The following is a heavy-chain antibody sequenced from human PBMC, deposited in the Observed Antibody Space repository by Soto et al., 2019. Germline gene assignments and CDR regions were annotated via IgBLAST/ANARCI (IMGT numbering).Heavy chain of an antibody. J-gene: IGHJ5*02. D-gene: IGHD5-12*01. CDR2: IYYSGST. Sequence: QVQLQESGPGLVKPSQTLSLTCTVSGGSISSVGYYWSWIRQHPGKGLEWIGYIYYSGSTYYNPSLKSRVTISVDTSKNQFALKLSSVTAADTAVYYCAREEGGGYDHRWFDPWGQGTLVTVSS. CDR1: GGSISSVGYY. CDR3: AREEGGGYDHRWFDP. V-gene: IGHV4-31*03.